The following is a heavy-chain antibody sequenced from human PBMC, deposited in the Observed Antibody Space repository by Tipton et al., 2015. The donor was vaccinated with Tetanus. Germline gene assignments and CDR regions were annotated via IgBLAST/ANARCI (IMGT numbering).Heavy chain of an antibody. D-gene: IGHD2-2*01. Sequence: SLRLSCAASGFTFSSYAMSWVRQAPGKGLEWVSVIYSGGSSIYYADSVKGRFTISRDNSKNTLYLQMNSLRAEDTAVYYCAKDGGYCSSTSCYGSGYFDYWGQGTLVTVSS. CDR2: IYSGGSSI. CDR1: GFTFSSYA. J-gene: IGHJ4*02. V-gene: IGHV3-23*03. CDR3: AKDGGYCSSTSCYGSGYFDY.